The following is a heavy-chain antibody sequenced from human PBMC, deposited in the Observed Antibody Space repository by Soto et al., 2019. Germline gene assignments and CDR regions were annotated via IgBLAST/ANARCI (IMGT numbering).Heavy chain of an antibody. CDR2: ISGSGGST. CDR1: GFTFSSYA. D-gene: IGHD3-22*01. Sequence: GGSLRLSCAASGFTFSSYAMSWVRQAPGKXLEWVSAISGSGGSTYYADSVKGRFTISRDNSKNTLYLQMNSLRAEDTAVYYCAKAYYYDSSGYSHDAFDIWGQGTMVTV. CDR3: AKAYYYDSSGYSHDAFDI. J-gene: IGHJ3*02. V-gene: IGHV3-23*01.